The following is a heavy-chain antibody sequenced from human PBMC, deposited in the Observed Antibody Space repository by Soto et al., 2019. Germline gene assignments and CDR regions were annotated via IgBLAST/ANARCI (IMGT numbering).Heavy chain of an antibody. J-gene: IGHJ6*03. CDR1: GFTFSSYA. Sequence: GGSLRLSCAASGFTFSSYAMSWVRQAPGKGLEWVSAISGSGGSTYYADSVKGRFTISRDNSKNTLYLQMNSLRAEDTAVYYCAKCPGSYYYYYMDVWGKGTTVTVSS. CDR2: ISGSGGST. D-gene: IGHD3-10*01. V-gene: IGHV3-23*01. CDR3: AKCPGSYYYYYMDV.